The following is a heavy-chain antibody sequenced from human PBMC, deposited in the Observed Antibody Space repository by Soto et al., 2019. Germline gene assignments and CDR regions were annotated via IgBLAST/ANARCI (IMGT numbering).Heavy chain of an antibody. J-gene: IGHJ4*02. D-gene: IGHD6-19*01. Sequence: SETLSLTCAVYGGSFSGYYWSWIRQPPGKGLEWIGEINHSGSTNYNPSLKSRVTISVDTSKNQFSLKLSSVTAADTAVYYCARDVLDSSGWYWGIWGQGTLVTVSS. CDR3: ARDVLDSSGWYWGI. V-gene: IGHV4-34*01. CDR1: GGSFSGYY. CDR2: INHSGST.